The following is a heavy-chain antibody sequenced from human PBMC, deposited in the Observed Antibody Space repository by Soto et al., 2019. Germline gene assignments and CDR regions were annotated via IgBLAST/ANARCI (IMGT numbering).Heavy chain of an antibody. CDR1: EFTFSDYS. V-gene: IGHV3-30*18. D-gene: IGHD3-22*01. J-gene: IGHJ6*02. CDR3: AKDRSMNDSSTYYPNYYYGLDV. Sequence: QVQLVESGGGVVQPGRSLRLSCAASEFTFSDYSMHWVRQAPGKGLEWVAVISFDGSHEYYADSVQGRITISRDNSKNALYRQIISLRPEATAVYYCAKDRSMNDSSTYYPNYYYGLDVWGQGNTVTVPS. CDR2: ISFDGSHE.